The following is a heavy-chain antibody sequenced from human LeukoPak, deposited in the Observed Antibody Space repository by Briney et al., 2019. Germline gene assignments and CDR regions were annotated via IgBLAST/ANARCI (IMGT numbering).Heavy chain of an antibody. CDR1: GGSISTSICY. Sequence: PSETLSLTCTVSGGSISTSICYWDWIRQPPGKGLEWIGSISYSGITYYSPSLKSRVTISVDTSKNQFSLKLSSVTAADTAVYYCARGWGYSSGWYVDYWGQGTLVTVSS. CDR3: ARGWGYSSGWYVDY. CDR2: ISYSGIT. D-gene: IGHD6-19*01. V-gene: IGHV4-39*01. J-gene: IGHJ4*02.